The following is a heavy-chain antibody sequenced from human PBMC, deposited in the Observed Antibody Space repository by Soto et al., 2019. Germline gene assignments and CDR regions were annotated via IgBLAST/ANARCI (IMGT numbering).Heavy chain of an antibody. V-gene: IGHV1-2*04. J-gene: IGHJ6*02. CDR1: GGTFSTYT. CDR3: ARTGAQHWNYGMDV. D-gene: IGHD1-1*01. Sequence: ASVKVSCKASGGTFSTYTITWVRQAPGQGLEWMGRIIPIIGIINYAQKFQGWVTMTRDTSISTAYMELSRLRSDDTAVYYCARTGAQHWNYGMDVWGQGTTVTVSS. CDR2: IIPIIGII.